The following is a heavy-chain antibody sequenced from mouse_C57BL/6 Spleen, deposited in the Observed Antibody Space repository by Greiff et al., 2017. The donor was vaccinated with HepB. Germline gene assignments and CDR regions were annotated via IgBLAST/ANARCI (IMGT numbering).Heavy chain of an antibody. D-gene: IGHD1-1*01. V-gene: IGHV5-12*01. Sequence: EVQLVESGGGLVQPGGSLKLSCAASGFTFSDYYMYWVRQTPEKRLEWVAYISNGGGSTYYPDTVKGRFTISRDNAKNTLYLQMSRLQSEDTAMYYCARPPYYGSSLWYYDVWGTGTTVTVSS. CDR3: ARPPYYGSSLWYYDV. CDR2: ISNGGGST. J-gene: IGHJ1*03. CDR1: GFTFSDYY.